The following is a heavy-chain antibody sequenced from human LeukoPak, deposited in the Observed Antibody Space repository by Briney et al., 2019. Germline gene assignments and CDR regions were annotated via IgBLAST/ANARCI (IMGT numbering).Heavy chain of an antibody. CDR1: GHTSTIYG. J-gene: IGHJ4*02. V-gene: IGHV1-18*01. CDR3: ARGRDGYHVDY. CDR2: ISAYNGNT. D-gene: IGHD5-24*01. Sequence: ASVKVSCKASGHTSTIYGISWVRQAPGQGLEWMGWISAYNGNTNYAQKLQDRVIMTTDKSTSTVYMELRSLRSDDTAVYYCARGRDGYHVDYWGQGTLVTVSS.